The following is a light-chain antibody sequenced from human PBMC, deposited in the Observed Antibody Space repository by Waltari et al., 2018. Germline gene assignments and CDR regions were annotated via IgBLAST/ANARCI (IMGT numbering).Light chain of an antibody. CDR3: QQANSFPLT. CDR2: AAS. Sequence: DIQMTQSPSSVSASVGHRVSITCRASHEFNNVLGWYQQKPGKPPKILIYAASTLQSGVPSRFSGSGSGTDFTLTISTLQPEDFAIYYCQQANSFPLTFGGGTKVEIK. J-gene: IGKJ4*01. V-gene: IGKV1-12*01. CDR1: HEFNNV.